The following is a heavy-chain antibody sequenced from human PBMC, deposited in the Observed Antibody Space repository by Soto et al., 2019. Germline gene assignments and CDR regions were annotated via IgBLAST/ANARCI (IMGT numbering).Heavy chain of an antibody. CDR1: VFTFSSYS. Sequence: EVQLVESGGGLVKPGGSLRLSCAASVFTFSSYSMNWVRQAPGKGLEWVSSISSSSSYIYYADSVKGRFTIYRDNAKNSLYLQMNSLRAEDTAVYYCARPGHYYYYYMDVWGKGTTVTVSS. CDR3: ARPGHYYYYYMDV. CDR2: ISSSSSYI. J-gene: IGHJ6*03. V-gene: IGHV3-21*01.